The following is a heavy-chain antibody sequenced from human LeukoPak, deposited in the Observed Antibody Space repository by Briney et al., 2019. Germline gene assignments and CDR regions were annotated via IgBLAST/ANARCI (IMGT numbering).Heavy chain of an antibody. CDR1: GFTFSNYF. CDR3: ARERQDTVIHSGAFDI. Sequence: GGSLRLSCAASGFTFSNYFMHWVRQAPGKGLEWVADIASDGSHTFYVESVKGRFTISRDNSKNTLYLQMNSLGSEDTAVYFCARERQDTVIHSGAFDIWGQGTMVTVSS. D-gene: IGHD2-21*02. J-gene: IGHJ3*02. CDR2: IASDGSHT. V-gene: IGHV3-30-3*01.